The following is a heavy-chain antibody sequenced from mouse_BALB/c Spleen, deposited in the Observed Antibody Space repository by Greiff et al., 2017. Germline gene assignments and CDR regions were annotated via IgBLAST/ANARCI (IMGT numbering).Heavy chain of an antibody. Sequence: EVQGVESGGGLVKPGGSLKLSCAASGFTFSSYAMSWVRQTPEKRLEWVASISSGGSTYYPDSVKGRFTISRDNARNILYLQMSSLRSEDTAMYYCASYGSEAYWGQGTLVTVSA. V-gene: IGHV5-6-5*01. CDR2: ISSGGST. CDR3: ASYGSEAY. D-gene: IGHD1-1*01. CDR1: GFTFSSYA. J-gene: IGHJ3*01.